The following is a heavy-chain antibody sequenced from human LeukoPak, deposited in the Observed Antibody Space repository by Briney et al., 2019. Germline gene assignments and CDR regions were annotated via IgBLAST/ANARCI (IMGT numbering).Heavy chain of an antibody. J-gene: IGHJ4*02. CDR3: ARDRTSRGYSYGDDY. CDR2: IRRRGYGGTI. Sequence: GSLRLSCTGSGFTFGNYAMSWVRQAPGKGLEWVGFIRRRGYGGTIEYAASVRGRFTISRDDSKSIAYLQMNSLKAEDTAVYNCARDRTSRGYSYGDDYWGQGTLVTVSS. CDR1: GFTFGNYA. V-gene: IGHV3-49*04. D-gene: IGHD5-18*01.